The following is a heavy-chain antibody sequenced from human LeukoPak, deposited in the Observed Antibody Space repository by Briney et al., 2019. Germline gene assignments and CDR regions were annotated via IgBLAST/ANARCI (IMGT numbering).Heavy chain of an antibody. V-gene: IGHV4-30-2*01. Sequence: SETLSLTCAVSGGSISSGGYSWSWLRQPPGKGLEWIGYIYHSGSTHYNPSLKSRVTISVDRSKNQFSLKLSSVTAADTAVYYCAGYGDYAGLYYFDYWGQGTLVTVSS. CDR2: IYHSGST. J-gene: IGHJ4*02. D-gene: IGHD4-17*01. CDR3: AGYGDYAGLYYFDY. CDR1: GGSISSGGYS.